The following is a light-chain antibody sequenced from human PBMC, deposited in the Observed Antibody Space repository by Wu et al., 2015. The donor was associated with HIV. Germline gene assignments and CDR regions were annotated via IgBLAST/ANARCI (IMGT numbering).Light chain of an antibody. Sequence: EIVLTQSPGTLSLSPGERATLSCRASQSVTSNYLAWYQQKPGRAPRLLIHDASVRAAGIPARFTGSGSWTQFTLTINNIQSDDFAIYFCQQYNYWPPWTFGQGTKVEV. V-gene: IGKV3-15*01. CDR2: DAS. J-gene: IGKJ1*01. CDR1: QSVTSN. CDR3: QQYNYWPPWT.